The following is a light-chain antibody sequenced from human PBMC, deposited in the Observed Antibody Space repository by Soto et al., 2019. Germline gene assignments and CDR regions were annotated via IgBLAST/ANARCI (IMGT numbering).Light chain of an antibody. V-gene: IGKV3-15*01. CDR3: QQYDNWPPIT. Sequence: EIVMTQSPVTLSVSPGERATLSCRASQTIYTNLAWYQQKPGQGPRLLIFGASTRATGIPARFSGGGSGTEFTLTISSLQSEDFAIYYCQQYDNWPPITFGQGTRLEIK. CDR2: GAS. J-gene: IGKJ5*01. CDR1: QTIYTN.